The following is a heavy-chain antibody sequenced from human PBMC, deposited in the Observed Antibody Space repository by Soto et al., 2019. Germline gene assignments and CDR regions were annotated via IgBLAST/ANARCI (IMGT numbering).Heavy chain of an antibody. D-gene: IGHD7-27*01. CDR1: GGSISSYY. J-gene: IGHJ4*02. CDR2: IYYNGST. Sequence: QLQLQESGPGLVKPSETLSLTCTVSGGSISSYYWGWIRRPPGKGLGWIGSIYYNGSTYYNPSLKPRVTISVDTSKHQFSLKLSSVTAADTAVYYCARRWGYSFDYWGQGTLVTVSS. CDR3: ARRWGYSFDY. V-gene: IGHV4-39*01.